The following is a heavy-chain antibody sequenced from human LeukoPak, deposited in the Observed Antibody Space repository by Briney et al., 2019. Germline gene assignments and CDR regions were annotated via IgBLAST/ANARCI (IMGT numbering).Heavy chain of an antibody. Sequence: PSETLSLTCTVSGGSISRSFYYWGWIRQSPGKGLEWIGSIYYSDSGTMYYNPSLKSRVTMSADTSKNQFSLRVSSVTAADTAVYYCARRPPALGAFDIWGQGTKVSVSS. CDR1: GGSISRSFYY. V-gene: IGHV4-39*01. CDR3: ARRPPALGAFDI. J-gene: IGHJ3*02. CDR2: IYYSDSGTM.